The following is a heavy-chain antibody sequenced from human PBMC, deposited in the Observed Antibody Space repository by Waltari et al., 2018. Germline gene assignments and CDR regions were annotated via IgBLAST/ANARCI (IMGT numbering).Heavy chain of an antibody. CDR2: IYYSGST. CDR3: ARDGEFGESFFDY. Sequence: QVQLQESGPGLVKPSETLSLTCTVSGGSISSYYWSWIRQPPGKGLEWIGYIYYSGSTNYNPSLKSRVTISVDTSKNQFSLKLSSVTAADTAVYYCARDGEFGESFFDYWGQGTLVTVSS. CDR1: GGSISSYY. D-gene: IGHD3-10*01. V-gene: IGHV4-59*12. J-gene: IGHJ4*02.